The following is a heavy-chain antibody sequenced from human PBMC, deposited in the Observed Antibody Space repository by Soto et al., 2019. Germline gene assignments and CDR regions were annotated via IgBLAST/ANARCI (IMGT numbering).Heavy chain of an antibody. CDR2: IIPIFGTA. Sequence: QVQLVQSGAEVKKPGSSVKVSCKASGGTFSSYAISWVRQAPGQGLEWMGGIIPIFGTANYAQKFQGRVTITADESTSIASGEQSRLGSEATAVYYCASWDAAVRRGHELYYYDSSADASDIWGQETMVTASS. D-gene: IGHD3-22*01. CDR3: ASWDAAVRRGHELYYYDSSADASDI. CDR1: GGTFSSYA. J-gene: IGHJ3*02. V-gene: IGHV1-69*01.